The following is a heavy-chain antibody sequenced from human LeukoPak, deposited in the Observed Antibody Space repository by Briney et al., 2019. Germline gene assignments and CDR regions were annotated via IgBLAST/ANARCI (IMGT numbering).Heavy chain of an antibody. D-gene: IGHD6-19*01. Sequence: PGGSLRLSCAASGFTFSSHEMNWVRQAPGKGLEWVSYIGSSGSPIHYADSVKGRFTISRDNAKNSLYLQMNSLRAEDTAVYYCAREVAGTGTSEFDYWAREPWSPSPQ. CDR1: GFTFSSHE. CDR3: AREVAGTGTSEFDY. V-gene: IGHV3-48*03. J-gene: IGHJ4*02. CDR2: IGSSGSPI.